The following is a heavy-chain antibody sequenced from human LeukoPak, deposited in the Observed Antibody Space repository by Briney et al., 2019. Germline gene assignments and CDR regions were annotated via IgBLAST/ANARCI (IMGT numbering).Heavy chain of an antibody. D-gene: IGHD2-15*01. CDR3: ARAYCSGGSCYRAHYYYYYMDV. Sequence: GGSLRLSCAASGFTFSSYAMSWVRQAPGKGLVWVSRINSDGSSTSYADSVKGRFTISRDNAKNTLYLQMNSLRAEDTAVYYCARAYCSGGSCYRAHYYYYYMDVWGKGTTVTVSS. V-gene: IGHV3-74*01. CDR1: GFTFSSYA. J-gene: IGHJ6*03. CDR2: INSDGSST.